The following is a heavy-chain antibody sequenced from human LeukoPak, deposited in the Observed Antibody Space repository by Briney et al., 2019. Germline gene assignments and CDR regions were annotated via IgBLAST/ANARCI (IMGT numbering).Heavy chain of an antibody. CDR2: IRSKAYGGTT. CDR3: TSPIYYDSSGYIDWFDP. V-gene: IGHV3-49*04. Sequence: GGSLRLSCAASGFTFSSYGMRWVRQAPGKGLEWVGFIRSKAYGGTTEYAASVKGRFTISRDDSKSIAYLQMNSLKTEDTAVYYCTSPIYYDSSGYIDWFDPWGQGTLVTVSS. D-gene: IGHD3-22*01. J-gene: IGHJ5*02. CDR1: GFTFSSYG.